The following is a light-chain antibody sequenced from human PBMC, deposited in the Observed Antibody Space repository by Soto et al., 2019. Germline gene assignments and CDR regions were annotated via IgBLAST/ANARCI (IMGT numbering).Light chain of an antibody. CDR2: EVS. Sequence: QSALTQPPSVSGSPGQSVAFSCTGTSSDVGSYDRVSWYQQPPGTAPKLIISEVSNRPSGVPDRFSGSKSGNTASLTISGLQAEDEADYYCCSWTSSSTYVFGTGTKLTVL. J-gene: IGLJ1*01. CDR1: SSDVGSYDR. CDR3: CSWTSSSTYV. V-gene: IGLV2-18*02.